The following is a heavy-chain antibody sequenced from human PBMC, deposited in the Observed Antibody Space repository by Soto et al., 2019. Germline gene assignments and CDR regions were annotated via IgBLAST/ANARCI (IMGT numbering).Heavy chain of an antibody. V-gene: IGHV1-69*13. CDR1: GGTFSSYD. Sequence: VKVSCKASGGTFSSYDISWVRQAPGQGLEWMGGIIPIFGTANYAQKFQGRVTITADESTSTAYMELSSLRSEDTAVYYCARGSREKYYYYGMDVWGQGTTVTVSS. D-gene: IGHD6-13*01. CDR3: ARGSREKYYYYGMDV. CDR2: IIPIFGTA. J-gene: IGHJ6*02.